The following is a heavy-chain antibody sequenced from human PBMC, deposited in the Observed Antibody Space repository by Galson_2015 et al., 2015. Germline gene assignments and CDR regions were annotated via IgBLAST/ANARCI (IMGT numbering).Heavy chain of an antibody. CDR2: VNPGSGAT. V-gene: IGHV1-46*01. J-gene: IGHJ4*02. Sequence: SVKVSCKASGYTFSYYHIHWVRQAPGQGLEWMGIVNPGSGATSYAEKFQGRVILTGDMSATAAFLELSSLRSDDTALYYCARETSATGYGDHWGQGTLVTVSS. D-gene: IGHD5-12*01. CDR1: GYTFSYYH. CDR3: ARETSATGYGDH.